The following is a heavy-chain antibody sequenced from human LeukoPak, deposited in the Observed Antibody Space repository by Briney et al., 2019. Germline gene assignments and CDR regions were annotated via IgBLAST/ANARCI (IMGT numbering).Heavy chain of an antibody. J-gene: IGHJ4*02. D-gene: IGHD6-13*01. CDR1: GFTFSLYG. CDR3: AKDRSIAAADYYFDY. V-gene: IGHV3-30*18. CDR2: ISRDGGDK. Sequence: GGSLRLSCAASGFTFSLYGMHWVRQAPGKGLEWVAVISRDGGDKHSADSVKGRFTISRDNSKNTLFLQMNSLRAEDTAVYYCAKDRSIAAADYYFDYWGQETPVTVSS.